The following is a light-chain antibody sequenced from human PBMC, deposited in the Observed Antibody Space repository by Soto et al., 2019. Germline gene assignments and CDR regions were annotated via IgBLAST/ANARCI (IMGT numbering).Light chain of an antibody. CDR2: DAS. J-gene: IGKJ5*01. Sequence: EIVMTQSPATLSVSPGERATLSCRASQNVSSNLAWYQQKPGQAPRLLIYDASTRATGIPARFSGSGSGTEFTLTISSLQSEDFAVYYCQQYNNWPITFGQGTRLEIK. V-gene: IGKV3-15*01. CDR3: QQYNNWPIT. CDR1: QNVSSN.